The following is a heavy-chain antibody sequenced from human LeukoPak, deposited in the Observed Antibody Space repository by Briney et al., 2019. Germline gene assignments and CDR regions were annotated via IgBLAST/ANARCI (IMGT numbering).Heavy chain of an antibody. D-gene: IGHD6-19*01. Sequence: SETLSLTCTVSGGSISSDSYYWAWIRQPPGKGLEWIASIYCSGSTYYNPSLKSRVTISVDTSRNQFSLKLSSVTAADTAVYYCASLAVAGLSEGYWGQGTLVIVSS. CDR1: GGSISSDSYY. J-gene: IGHJ4*02. CDR2: IYCSGST. CDR3: ASLAVAGLSEGY. V-gene: IGHV4-39*01.